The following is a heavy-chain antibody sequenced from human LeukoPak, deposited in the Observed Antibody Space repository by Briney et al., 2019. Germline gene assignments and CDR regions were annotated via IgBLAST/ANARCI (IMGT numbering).Heavy chain of an antibody. D-gene: IGHD3-10*01. CDR2: IIPFLDTT. CDR3: ARASELGEWFGDLLYV. Sequence: GSSVKVSCKASGGTFSSFPTSWVRQAPGQGLEWLGKIIPFLDTTNYAHKFQGRVKITADKSTSTAYLELRSLRSEDTAIYYCARASELGEWFGDLLYVWGQGTAVTVSS. J-gene: IGHJ6*02. CDR1: GGTFSSFP. V-gene: IGHV1-69*08.